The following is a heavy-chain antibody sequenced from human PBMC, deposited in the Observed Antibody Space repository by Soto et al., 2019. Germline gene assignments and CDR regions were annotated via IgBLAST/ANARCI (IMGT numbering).Heavy chain of an antibody. CDR2: IWYDGSNK. V-gene: IGHV3-33*01. Sequence: GGSLRLSCAASGFTFSSYGMRWVRQAPGKGLEWVAVIWYDGSNKYYADSVKGRFTISRDNSKNTLYLQMNSLRAEDTAVYYCARDSCSRTSCYLASFDYWGQATLVTVSS. CDR1: GFTFSSYG. J-gene: IGHJ4*02. D-gene: IGHD2-2*01. CDR3: ARDSCSRTSCYLASFDY.